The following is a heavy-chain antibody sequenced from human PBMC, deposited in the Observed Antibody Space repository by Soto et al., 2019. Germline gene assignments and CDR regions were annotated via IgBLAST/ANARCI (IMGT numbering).Heavy chain of an antibody. CDR2: IDSDGSRI. J-gene: IGHJ4*02. Sequence: GSLRLSCAASGFTFSNYWMHWVRQAPGKGLVWVSRIDSDGSRITYADFVKGRFTISRDNAKNTVYLHMNSLTAEDTAVYYCVRTSLVVAVATREDFWGQGTLVTAPQ. D-gene: IGHD2-15*01. CDR1: GFTFSNYW. CDR3: VRTSLVVAVATREDF. V-gene: IGHV3-74*01.